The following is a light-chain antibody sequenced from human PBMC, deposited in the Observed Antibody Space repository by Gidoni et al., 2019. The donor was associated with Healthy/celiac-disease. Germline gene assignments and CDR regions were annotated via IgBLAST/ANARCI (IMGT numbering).Light chain of an antibody. V-gene: IGLV1-40*01. Sequence: QSVLTQPPSVSGSPGQRVTISCTGSSSNIGAGYDVHWYQQLPGTAPKLLIYVNSNRPSRVPDRFSGSKSGTSASLAITGLQAEDESDYYCQSYDSGLSGSVFGGGTKLTVL. CDR3: QSYDSGLSGSV. J-gene: IGLJ2*01. CDR1: SSNIGAGYD. CDR2: VNS.